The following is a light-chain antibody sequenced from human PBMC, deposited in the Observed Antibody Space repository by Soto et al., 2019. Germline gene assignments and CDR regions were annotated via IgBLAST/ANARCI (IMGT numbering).Light chain of an antibody. CDR2: AAS. V-gene: IGKV1-39*01. J-gene: IGKJ5*01. CDR3: QQSYSTPPIT. Sequence: QMTPSPASLSASVGARAHITCRASQSTSSYLNWYQQKPGKAPKLLIYAASSLQSGVPSRFSGSGSGTDFTLTISSLQPEDFATYYCQQSYSTPPITFGQGTRLEI. CDR1: QSTSSY.